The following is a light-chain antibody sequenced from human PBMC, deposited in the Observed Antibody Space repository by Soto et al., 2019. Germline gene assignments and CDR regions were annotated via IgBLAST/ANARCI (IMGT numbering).Light chain of an antibody. V-gene: IGKV1-27*01. J-gene: IGKJ2*01. CDR1: QGISSS. CDR3: QQYSSYSAYT. CDR2: NAS. Sequence: DIQLTQSPSSLSASVGDRITITCRVSQGISSSLNWYRQKPGKVPKLLIYNASNLQSGVPSRFSGSGSGTDFTLTVSSLQPDDFATYYCQQYSSYSAYTFGQGTKLEIK.